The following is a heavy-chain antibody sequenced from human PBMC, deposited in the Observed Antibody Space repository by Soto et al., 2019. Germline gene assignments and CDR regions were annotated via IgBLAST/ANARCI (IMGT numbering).Heavy chain of an antibody. CDR2: IYYSGST. D-gene: IGHD3-3*01. J-gene: IGHJ5*02. V-gene: IGHV4-30-4*01. CDR1: GGSISSGDYY. Sequence: SETLSLTCTVSGGSISSGDYYWSWIRQPPXKGLEWIGYIYYSGSTYYNPSLKSRVTISVDTSKNQFSLKLSSVTAADTAVYYCAREGLAIFGVVTTSWFDPWGQGTLVTVSS. CDR3: AREGLAIFGVVTTSWFDP.